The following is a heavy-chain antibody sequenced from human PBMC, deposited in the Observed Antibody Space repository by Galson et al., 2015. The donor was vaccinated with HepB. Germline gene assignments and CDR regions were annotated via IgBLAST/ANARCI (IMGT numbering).Heavy chain of an antibody. J-gene: IGHJ6*02. Sequence: SLRLSCAASGFTFSDHYMDWVRQAPGKGLEWVGRTRNKANSYTTEYAASVKGRFTISRDDSKNSLYLQMNSLKTEDTAVYYCARTYYYDSIFSPHLYGMDVWGQGTTVTVSS. D-gene: IGHD3-22*01. V-gene: IGHV3-72*01. CDR2: TRNKANSYTT. CDR3: ARTYYYDSIFSPHLYGMDV. CDR1: GFTFSDHY.